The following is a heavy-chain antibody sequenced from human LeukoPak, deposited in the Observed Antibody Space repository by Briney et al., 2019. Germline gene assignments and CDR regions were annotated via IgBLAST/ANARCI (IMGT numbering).Heavy chain of an antibody. CDR1: GFTFSNAW. CDR3: TTDRAIAVRPLFDY. CDR2: IKSKTDGGTT. J-gene: IGHJ4*02. Sequence: GGSLRLSCAASGFTFSNAWMGWVRQAPGKGLEWVGRIKSKTDGGTTEYAAPVKGRFTISRDDSKNTLYLQMNGLKIEDTGVYYCTTDRAIAVRPLFDYWGQGTLVSVSS. V-gene: IGHV3-15*01. D-gene: IGHD6-6*01.